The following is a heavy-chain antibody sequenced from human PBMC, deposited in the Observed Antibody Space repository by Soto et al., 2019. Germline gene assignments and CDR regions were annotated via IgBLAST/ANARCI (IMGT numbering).Heavy chain of an antibody. V-gene: IGHV3-48*03. CDR1: GFTFSSFE. Sequence: EVQLAESGGGLAQPGGSLRLSCVGSGFTFSSFEMNWVRQTPGKGLEWLSYIGRSGETIYYADSVKGRFTISRDNAKSSLFLQMNGLRDEDTGIYYCARDSGGGAARRPTFYYWGRGTLVTVSS. J-gene: IGHJ4*02. CDR3: ARDSGGGAARRPTFYY. CDR2: IGRSGETI. D-gene: IGHD6-6*01.